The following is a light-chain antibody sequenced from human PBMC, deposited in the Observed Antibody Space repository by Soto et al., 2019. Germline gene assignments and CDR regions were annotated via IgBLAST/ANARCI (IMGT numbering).Light chain of an antibody. J-gene: IGKJ4*01. V-gene: IGKV3-20*01. CDR3: QQYGSSVLT. Sequence: EIVLTQSPGTLSLSPGERATLSCRASQSVTSNYLAWYQQKPGQAPRLLIYGASSRATGIPDRFSGSGSGTDFTLTISRLEPEDLAVYYCQQYGSSVLTFGGGTKVEIK. CDR2: GAS. CDR1: QSVTSNY.